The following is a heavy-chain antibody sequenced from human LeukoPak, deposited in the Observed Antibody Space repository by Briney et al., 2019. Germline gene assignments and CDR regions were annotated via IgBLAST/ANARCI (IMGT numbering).Heavy chain of an antibody. CDR3: ARNQGSGWANDY. Sequence: GRSLRLSCAASGFTFSSYAMHWVRQAPGKGLEWGAVISYDGSNKYYADSVKGRFTISRDNSKNTLYLQMNSLRAEDTAVYYCARNQGSGWANDYWGQGTLVTVSS. V-gene: IGHV3-30*04. CDR2: ISYDGSNK. D-gene: IGHD6-19*01. CDR1: GFTFSSYA. J-gene: IGHJ4*02.